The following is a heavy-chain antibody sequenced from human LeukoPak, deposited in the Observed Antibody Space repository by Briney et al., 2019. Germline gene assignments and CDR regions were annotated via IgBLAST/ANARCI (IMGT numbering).Heavy chain of an antibody. CDR2: IKQDGSEK. J-gene: IGHJ6*02. Sequence: PGGSLRLSCAASGFTFSSYWMSWVRQAPGKGLEWVANIKQDGSEKYYVDSVKGRFTISRGNAKNSLYLQMNSLRAEDTAVYYCARVENYDILTGSPLDVWGQGTTVTVSS. CDR1: GFTFSSYW. D-gene: IGHD3-9*01. V-gene: IGHV3-7*01. CDR3: ARVENYDILTGSPLDV.